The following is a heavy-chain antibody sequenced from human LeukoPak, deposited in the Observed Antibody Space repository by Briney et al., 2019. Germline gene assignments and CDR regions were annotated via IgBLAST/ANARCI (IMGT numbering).Heavy chain of an antibody. V-gene: IGHV1-46*01. CDR2: INPSGGST. CDR3: ARAPYYYDSSGYYYNVY. Sequence: ASVKVSCKASGYTFTSYYMHWVRQAPGQGLEWMGIINPSGGSTSYAQKFQGRVTMTRDTSTSTVYMELSSLRSEDTAVYYCARAPYYYDSSGYYYNVYWGQGILVTVSS. D-gene: IGHD3-22*01. CDR1: GYTFTSYY. J-gene: IGHJ4*02.